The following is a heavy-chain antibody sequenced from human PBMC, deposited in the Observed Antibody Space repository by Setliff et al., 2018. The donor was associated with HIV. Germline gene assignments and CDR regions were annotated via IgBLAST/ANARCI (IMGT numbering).Heavy chain of an antibody. Sequence: SETLSLTCTSSGDSISGYYWSWIRQPAGKGLEWIGRMHTSGNTNYNPSLKSRVTMSVDTSKNQFSLRLSSVTAADTAMYYCARGEGIVGAWKTWLDPWGQGTLVTVSS. J-gene: IGHJ5*02. CDR2: MHTSGNT. D-gene: IGHD1-26*01. CDR1: GDSISGYY. V-gene: IGHV4-4*07. CDR3: ARGEGIVGAWKTWLDP.